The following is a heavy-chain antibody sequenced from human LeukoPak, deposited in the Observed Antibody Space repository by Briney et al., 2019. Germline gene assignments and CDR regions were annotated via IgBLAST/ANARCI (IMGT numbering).Heavy chain of an antibody. Sequence: PGGSLRLSCAASGFTFSSYALSWVRQAPGKGQWWVSGSGSSGSTNYADSVRGRFTISRENSKNTLYLQMNSLRAEDTAVYYCARRGAAAGGGYYFDYWGQGTLVTVSS. D-gene: IGHD6-13*01. CDR2: SGSSGST. CDR1: GFTFSSYA. J-gene: IGHJ4*02. CDR3: ARRGAAAGGGYYFDY. V-gene: IGHV3-23*01.